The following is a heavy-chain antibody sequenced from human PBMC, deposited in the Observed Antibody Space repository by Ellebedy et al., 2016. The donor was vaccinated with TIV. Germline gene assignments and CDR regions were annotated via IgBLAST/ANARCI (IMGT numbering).Heavy chain of an antibody. V-gene: IGHV4-38-2*02. CDR2: IYHSGST. CDR1: GYSISSGYY. CDR3: ARDPAVAGIFDY. J-gene: IGHJ4*02. Sequence: SETLSLTXTVSGYSISSGYYWGWIRQPPGKGLEWIGSIYHSGSTYYNPSLKSRVTISVDTSKNQFSLKLSSVTAADTAVYYCARDPAVAGIFDYWGQGTLVTVSS. D-gene: IGHD6-19*01.